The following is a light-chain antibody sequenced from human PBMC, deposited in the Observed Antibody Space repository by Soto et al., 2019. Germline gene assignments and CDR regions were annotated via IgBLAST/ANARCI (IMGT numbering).Light chain of an antibody. CDR3: QHYNNWPPWT. CDR1: QSVSSD. Sequence: EIVMTQSPATLSVSLGERATLSCRASQSVSSDLAWYQQKPGQAPRLLIYDASTRASGIPARFSGSGSGTDFTLTISSLQSEDFGIYYCQHYNNWPPWTFGQGTKVEIK. J-gene: IGKJ1*01. CDR2: DAS. V-gene: IGKV3-15*01.